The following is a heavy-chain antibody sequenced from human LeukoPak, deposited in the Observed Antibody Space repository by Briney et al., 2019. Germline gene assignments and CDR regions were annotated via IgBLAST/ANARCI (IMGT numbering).Heavy chain of an antibody. J-gene: IGHJ6*02. CDR3: AKERGYCSSTSCYYGMDV. V-gene: IGHV3-11*05. Sequence: SGGSLRLSCAASGFTFSGYYMSWIRQAPGKGLEWVSYISSSSYTNYADSVKGRFTISRDNSKNTLYLQMNSLRAEDTAVYYCAKERGYCSSTSCYYGMDVWGQGTTVTVSS. CDR1: GFTFSGYY. D-gene: IGHD2-2*01. CDR2: ISSSSYT.